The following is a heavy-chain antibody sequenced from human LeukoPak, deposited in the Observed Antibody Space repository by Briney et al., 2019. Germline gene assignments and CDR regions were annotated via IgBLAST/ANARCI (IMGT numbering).Heavy chain of an antibody. CDR2: ISAYNGNT. D-gene: IGHD2-2*01. J-gene: IGHJ6*02. V-gene: IGHV1-18*01. CDR3: ARVSCSSTSCYGRGYSYYYYGMDA. Sequence: ASVKVSCKASGYTFTSYGISWVRQAPGQGLEWMGWISAYNGNTNYAQKLQGRVTMTTDTSTSTAYMELRSLRSDDTAVYYCARVSCSSTSCYGRGYSYYYYGMDAWGQGTTVTVSS. CDR1: GYTFTSYG.